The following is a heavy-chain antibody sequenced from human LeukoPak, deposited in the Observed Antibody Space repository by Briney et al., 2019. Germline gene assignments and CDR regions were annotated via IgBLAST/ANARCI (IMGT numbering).Heavy chain of an antibody. Sequence: ASVKVSCKASGYTFTNYAMNWVRHAPGQGLEWMAWINTNTGNPTYAQGFTGRFVLSLDTSVSTAYLKISSLKAEDTAVYYCARLLVVVPGASIHWFDPWGQGTLVTVSS. V-gene: IGHV7-4-1*02. CDR2: INTNTGNP. CDR3: ARLLVVVPGASIHWFDP. J-gene: IGHJ5*02. D-gene: IGHD2-2*01. CDR1: GYTFTNYA.